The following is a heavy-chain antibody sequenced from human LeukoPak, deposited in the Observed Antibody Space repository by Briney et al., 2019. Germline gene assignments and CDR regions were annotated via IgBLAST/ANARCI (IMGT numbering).Heavy chain of an antibody. D-gene: IGHD3-22*01. CDR3: ARPVTDYDSSGLGI. CDR2: IYPGDSDT. J-gene: IGHJ3*02. Sequence: AESLKISCKGSGYSFTSYWIAWVRQMPRKRLEWMGIIYPGDSDTRYSPSFQGQVTISADKSISTAYLQWSSLKASDSAMYYCARPVTDYDSSGLGIWGQGTMVTVSS. CDR1: GYSFTSYW. V-gene: IGHV5-51*01.